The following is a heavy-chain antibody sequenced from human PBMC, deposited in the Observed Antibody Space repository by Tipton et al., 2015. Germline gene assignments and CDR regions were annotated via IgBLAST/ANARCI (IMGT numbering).Heavy chain of an antibody. Sequence: LRLSCTVSGGSIIRGDYYWSWIRQSPGKGLEYIGYIYYSGNTYYNPSLKSRVTISVDTSKNQFSLKLSSVTPADTTVYYCARQIAAAARDWFDPWGQGTLVTVSS. D-gene: IGHD6-13*01. CDR1: GGSIIRGDYY. CDR2: IYYSGNT. V-gene: IGHV4-30-4*01. J-gene: IGHJ5*02. CDR3: ARQIAAAARDWFDP.